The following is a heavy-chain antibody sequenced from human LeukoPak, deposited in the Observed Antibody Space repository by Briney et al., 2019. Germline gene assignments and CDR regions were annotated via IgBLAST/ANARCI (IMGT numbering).Heavy chain of an antibody. Sequence: GGSLRLSCAASGFTFSSYGMHWVRQAPGKGLEWVAFMRNDGSNKYYAGSVKGRFTITSEDSKHTLYLQMNCLRAEDTALYYCAKELEHVYYHYMDVWGKGTTVTVSS. V-gene: IGHV3-30*02. D-gene: IGHD1/OR15-1a*01. CDR1: GFTFSSYG. J-gene: IGHJ6*03. CDR2: MRNDGSNK. CDR3: AKELEHVYYHYMDV.